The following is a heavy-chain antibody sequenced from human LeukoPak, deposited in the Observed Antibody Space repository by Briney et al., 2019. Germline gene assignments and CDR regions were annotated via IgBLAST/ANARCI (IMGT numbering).Heavy chain of an antibody. CDR3: TRGYSIDY. D-gene: IGHD4-11*01. Sequence: PGGSLRLSCTAFGFTFGDYAMSWVRQAPGKGLEWVGFIRSKASGGTTEYTASVKGRFTISRDDSKSIAYLQMNSLITEDTAIYYCTRGYSIDYWGQGTQVTVSS. CDR1: GFTFGDYA. J-gene: IGHJ4*02. V-gene: IGHV3-49*04. CDR2: IRSKASGGTT.